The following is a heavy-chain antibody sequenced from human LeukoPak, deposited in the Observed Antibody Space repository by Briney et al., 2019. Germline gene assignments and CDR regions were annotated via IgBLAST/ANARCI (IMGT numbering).Heavy chain of an antibody. CDR1: GFTFSSYA. D-gene: IGHD3-22*01. CDR2: ISGSGGST. Sequence: PAGSLRLSCAASGFTFSSYAMSWVRQAPGKGLEWVSAISGSGGSTYYADSVKGRFTISRDNSRNTLYLQMNSLRAEDTAVYYCAKEISSRIVEVITDYWGQGTLVTVSS. CDR3: AKEISSRIVEVITDY. V-gene: IGHV3-23*01. J-gene: IGHJ4*02.